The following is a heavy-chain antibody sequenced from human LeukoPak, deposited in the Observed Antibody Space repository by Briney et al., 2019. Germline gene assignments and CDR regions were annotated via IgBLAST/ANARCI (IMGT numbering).Heavy chain of an antibody. Sequence: PGGSLRLSCAASGFTFSSYAMSWVRQAPGKGLEWVSAISGSGGSTYYADSVKGRFTISRDNSKNTLYLQMNSLRAEDTAVYYCAKDGIMVRGVIIRKLFDYWGQGTLVTVSS. D-gene: IGHD3-10*01. CDR2: ISGSGGST. V-gene: IGHV3-23*01. CDR1: GFTFSSYA. CDR3: AKDGIMVRGVIIRKLFDY. J-gene: IGHJ4*02.